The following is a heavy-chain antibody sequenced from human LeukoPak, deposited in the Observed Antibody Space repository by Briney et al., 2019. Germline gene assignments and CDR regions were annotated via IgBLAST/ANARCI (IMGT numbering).Heavy chain of an antibody. CDR2: IYSSGNT. CDR1: GGSISTDIYY. V-gene: IGHV4-61*02. Sequence: SQTLSLTCTVSGGSISTDIYYWNWIRQPAGKGLEWIGRIYSSGNTNYNPSLKSRVTISVDTSQNQFSLKLNSVTAADTAVYYCARFPITPKALHRGVYYMDVWGKGTTVTVSS. CDR3: ARFPITPKALHRGVYYMDV. D-gene: IGHD3-16*01. J-gene: IGHJ6*03.